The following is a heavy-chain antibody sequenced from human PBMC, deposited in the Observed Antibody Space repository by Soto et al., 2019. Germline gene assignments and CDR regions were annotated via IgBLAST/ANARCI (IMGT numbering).Heavy chain of an antibody. Sequence: QVQLVQSGAEVKKPGASVKVSCKASGYTFTSYGISWVRQAPGQGLEWMGWISAYNGNTNYAEKLQGRVTMTTETSMSTANMELRSLRSDDTAVYYCARVDGYDYVWGSYRYPPLDYWGQGSLVTVSS. D-gene: IGHD3-16*02. CDR3: ARVDGYDYVWGSYRYPPLDY. CDR1: GYTFTSYG. CDR2: ISAYNGNT. V-gene: IGHV1-18*01. J-gene: IGHJ4*02.